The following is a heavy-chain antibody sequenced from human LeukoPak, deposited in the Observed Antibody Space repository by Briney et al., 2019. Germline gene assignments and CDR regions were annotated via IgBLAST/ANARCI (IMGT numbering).Heavy chain of an antibody. J-gene: IGHJ4*02. CDR2: ISSSSSSYI. V-gene: IGHV3-21*04. CDR1: GFTFSSYS. D-gene: IGHD6-19*01. Sequence: GGSLRLSCAASGFTFSSYSMNWVRQAPGKGLEWVSSISSSSSSYIYYADSVKGRFTISRDNSKNTLYLQMNSLRAEDTAVYYCAKPHRYSSGWYDYWGQGTLVAVSS. CDR3: AKPHRYSSGWYDY.